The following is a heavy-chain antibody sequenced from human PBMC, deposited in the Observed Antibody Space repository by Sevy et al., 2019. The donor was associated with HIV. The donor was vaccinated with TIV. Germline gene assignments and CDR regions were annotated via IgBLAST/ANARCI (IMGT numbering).Heavy chain of an antibody. CDR2: ISGSGGST. D-gene: IGHD3-10*01. J-gene: IGHJ4*02. CDR3: AKVPGWGITMVRGVSPYFDY. V-gene: IGHV3-23*01. Sequence: GGSLRLSCAASGFTFSSYAMSWVRQAPGKALEWVSAISGSGGSTYCADSVKGRFTISRDNSKNTLYLQMNSLRAEDTAVYYCAKVPGWGITMVRGVSPYFDYWGQGTLVTVSS. CDR1: GFTFSSYA.